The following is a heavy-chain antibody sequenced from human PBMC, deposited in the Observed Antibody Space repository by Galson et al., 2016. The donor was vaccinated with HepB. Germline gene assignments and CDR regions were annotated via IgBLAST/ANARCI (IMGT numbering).Heavy chain of an antibody. Sequence: SLRLSCAASGFTFSNFGMHWVRQAPGKGLEWVAVISYDETYKYYADSVKGRFTISRDNSKNTLYLQMNSLRPEDTAVYYCAKDRPAYSGCYWGYLDYWGQGTLVTVSS. J-gene: IGHJ4*01. D-gene: IGHD1-26*01. CDR3: AKDRPAYSGCYWGYLDY. V-gene: IGHV3-30*18. CDR1: GFTFSNFG. CDR2: ISYDETYK.